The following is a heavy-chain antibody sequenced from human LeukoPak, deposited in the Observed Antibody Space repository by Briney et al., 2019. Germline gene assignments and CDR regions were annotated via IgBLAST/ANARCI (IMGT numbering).Heavy chain of an antibody. D-gene: IGHD1-14*01. CDR2: INHSGST. CDR3: ARGPVRNPDPYFDY. CDR1: GGSFSGYY. V-gene: IGHV4-34*01. Sequence: NPSETLSLTCAVYGGSFSGYYWSWIRQPPGKGLEWIGEINHSGSTNYNPSLKSRVTISVDTSKNQFSLKLSSVTAADTAVYYCARGPVRNPDPYFDYWGQGTLVTVSS. J-gene: IGHJ4*02.